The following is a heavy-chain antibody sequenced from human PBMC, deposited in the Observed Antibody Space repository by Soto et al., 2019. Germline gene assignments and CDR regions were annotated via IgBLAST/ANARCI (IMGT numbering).Heavy chain of an antibody. V-gene: IGHV1-69*12. J-gene: IGHJ4*02. CDR3: ASGRASGLII. CDR1: GGTFSSHG. D-gene: IGHD2-8*01. CDR2: SIPLFGIT. Sequence: QVQLVQSGAEVKKPGSSVKVSCKASGGTFSSHGFNWVRQAPGQGLEWIGGSIPLFGITNHTQKFQDRITITADAAPTTPYMALRRRSAAATALYYSASGRASGLIIWGQGTLLTGSS.